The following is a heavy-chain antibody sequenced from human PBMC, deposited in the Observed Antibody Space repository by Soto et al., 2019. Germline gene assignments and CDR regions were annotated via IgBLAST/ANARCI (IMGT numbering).Heavy chain of an antibody. CDR2: LEWDSGSI. J-gene: IGHJ4*02. V-gene: IGHV3-9*02. CDR1: GFTSAYHA. Sequence: PGRFLRPSCTAPGFTSAYHATHWFRQAPGKGVEGVAWLEWDSGSISYAGSGKGRVAIARDKANNSLYLQMFSLRTEDTSFYDCAKCARGGSSRSDYWGQGTLVTVSS. CDR3: AKCARGGSSRSDY. D-gene: IGHD6-19*01.